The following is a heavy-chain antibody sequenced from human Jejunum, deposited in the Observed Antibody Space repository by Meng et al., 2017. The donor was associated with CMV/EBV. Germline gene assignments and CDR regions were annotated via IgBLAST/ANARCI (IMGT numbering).Heavy chain of an antibody. CDR2: INAYNGDT. V-gene: IGHV1-18*01. CDR1: GYTFTNYG. Sequence: QAQLVPSGGEGKKPGASVKGSCKASGYTFTNYGITWVRQAPGQGLGWMGWINAYNGDTNYAQTLQGRVTMTTDTSTSTAYMELRSLRSDDTAVYYCARVEVGITSGDYWGQGTLVTVSS. J-gene: IGHJ4*02. D-gene: IGHD1-26*01. CDR3: ARVEVGITSGDY.